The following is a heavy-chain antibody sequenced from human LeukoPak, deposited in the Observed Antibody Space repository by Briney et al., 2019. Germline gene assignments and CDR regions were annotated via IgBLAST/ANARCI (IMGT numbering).Heavy chain of an antibody. D-gene: IGHD3-10*02. CDR2: ISSSGGTI. CDR3: AELGITMIGGV. Sequence: GGSLRHSCAASGFTFSSYEMNCVCQAPGARLEWGSYISSSGGTIYYADSVKGRFTISRDNAKNSLYLQINSLRAEDTAVYYCAELGITMIGGVWGKGTTVTISS. V-gene: IGHV3-48*03. J-gene: IGHJ6*04. CDR1: GFTFSSYE.